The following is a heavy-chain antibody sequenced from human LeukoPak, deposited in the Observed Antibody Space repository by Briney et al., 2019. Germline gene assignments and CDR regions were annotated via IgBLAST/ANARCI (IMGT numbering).Heavy chain of an antibody. CDR2: ISYDGSNK. J-gene: IGHJ4*02. Sequence: ESGGSLRLSCAASGFTFSSYAMHWVRQAPGKGLEWVAVISYDGSNKYYADSVKGRFTISRDNSKNTLYLQMNSLRAEDTAVYYCAANYYDSSGYYDYWGQGTLVTVSS. CDR1: GFTFSSYA. V-gene: IGHV3-30*04. D-gene: IGHD3-22*01. CDR3: AANYYDSSGYYDY.